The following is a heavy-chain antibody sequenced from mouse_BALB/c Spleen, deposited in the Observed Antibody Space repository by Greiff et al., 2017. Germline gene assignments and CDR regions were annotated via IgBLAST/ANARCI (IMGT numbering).Heavy chain of an antibody. D-gene: IGHD2-14*01. CDR2: IYPGDGDT. Sequence: QVHVKQSGPELVKPGASVKISCKASGYAFSSSWMNWVKQRPGQGLEWIGRIYPGDGDTNYNGKFKGKATLTADKSSSTAYMQLSSLTSVDSAVYFCARDYRGDHYYAMDYWGQGTSVTVSS. CDR1: GYAFSSSW. CDR3: ARDYRGDHYYAMDY. V-gene: IGHV1-82*01. J-gene: IGHJ4*01.